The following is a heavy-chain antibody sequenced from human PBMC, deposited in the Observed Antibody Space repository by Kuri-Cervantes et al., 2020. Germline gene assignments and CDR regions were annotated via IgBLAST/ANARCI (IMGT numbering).Heavy chain of an antibody. CDR3: GPGTTAMWVDY. J-gene: IGHJ4*02. CDR1: GYTFTSYG. CDR2: ITGYSGDT. Sequence: ASVKVSCKASGYTFTSYGITWVRQAPGQGLEWMAWITGYSGDTDYAQRLQGRVTVTTDTSTSTAYMELSRLRSDDTAVYYCGPGTTAMWVDYWGQGTLVSVSS. D-gene: IGHD1-7*01. V-gene: IGHV1-18*01.